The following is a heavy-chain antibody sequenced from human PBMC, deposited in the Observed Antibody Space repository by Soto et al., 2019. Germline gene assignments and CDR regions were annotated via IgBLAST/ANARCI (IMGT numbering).Heavy chain of an antibody. CDR3: ARHSGECVAVAACWFDP. J-gene: IGHJ5*02. Sequence: SETLSLTCTVSGGSISSSSYYWGWIRQPPGKGLEWIGSIYYSGSTYYNPSLKSRVTISVDTSKNQFSLKLSSVTAADTAVYYCARHSGECVAVAACWFDPWGQGTLVTVSS. D-gene: IGHD6-19*01. CDR2: IYYSGST. V-gene: IGHV4-39*01. CDR1: GGSISSSSYY.